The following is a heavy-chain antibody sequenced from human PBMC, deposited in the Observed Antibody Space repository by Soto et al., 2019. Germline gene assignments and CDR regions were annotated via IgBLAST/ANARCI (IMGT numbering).Heavy chain of an antibody. J-gene: IGHJ4*02. Sequence: GGSLRLSCAASGFTFSSYWMSWVRQAAGKGLEWVANIKQDGSEKNYGDSVKGRFTISRDNAKNSLYPQMYSLIAEYTAVYYCSDWSGHRGGYFDYWGQGTLVTVSS. CDR1: GFTFSSYW. CDR2: IKQDGSEK. CDR3: SDWSGHRGGYFDY. D-gene: IGHD3-3*01. V-gene: IGHV3-7*01.